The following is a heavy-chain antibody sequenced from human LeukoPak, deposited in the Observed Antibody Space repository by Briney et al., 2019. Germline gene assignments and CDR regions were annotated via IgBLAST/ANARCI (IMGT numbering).Heavy chain of an antibody. CDR1: GFTFSNYA. Sequence: PGGSLRLSCAASGFTFSNYAMSWVRQGPGKGLEWLSVVSSSGAGTYYADSVEGRFTISRDNSKNTLYLQMNSLRAEDTAVYYCAKVPVPVIGAAGPFDYWGQGTLVTVSS. D-gene: IGHD6-13*01. V-gene: IGHV3-23*01. CDR3: AKVPVPVIGAAGPFDY. J-gene: IGHJ4*02. CDR2: VSSSGAGT.